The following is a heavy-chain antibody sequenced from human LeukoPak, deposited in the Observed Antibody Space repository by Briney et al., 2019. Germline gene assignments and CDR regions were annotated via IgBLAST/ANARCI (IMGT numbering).Heavy chain of an antibody. CDR3: AGNYDSSGYYPPNY. CDR2: ISGSGGST. CDR1: GFTFSSYA. D-gene: IGHD3-22*01. V-gene: IGHV3-23*01. Sequence: GGSLRLSCAASGFTFSSYAMSWVRQAPGKGLEWVSAISGSGGSTYYADSVKGRFTISRGNSKNTLYLQMNSLRAEDTAVYYCAGNYDSSGYYPPNYWGQGTLVTVSS. J-gene: IGHJ4*02.